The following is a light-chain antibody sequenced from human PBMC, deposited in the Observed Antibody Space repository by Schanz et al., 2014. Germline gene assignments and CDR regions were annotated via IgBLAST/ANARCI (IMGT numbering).Light chain of an antibody. Sequence: QSALTQPPSASGSPGQSVTISCTGTSSDVGAYNYVSWYQHHPGKAPKLMIYDVSRRPFGVPNRFSGSKSGNTASLTISGLQAEDEADYYCCSYAGSYKGVFGGGTKLTVL. CDR3: CSYAGSYKGV. CDR2: DVS. J-gene: IGLJ3*02. V-gene: IGLV2-8*01. CDR1: SSDVGAYNY.